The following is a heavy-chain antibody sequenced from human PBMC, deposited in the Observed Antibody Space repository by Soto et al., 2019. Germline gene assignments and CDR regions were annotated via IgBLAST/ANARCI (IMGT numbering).Heavy chain of an antibody. Sequence: VQLLESGGGLVQPGGSLRLSCAASGFTFTTYAMCWVRQAPGKGLEWVAVIWYDGSNKYYADSVKGRFTISRDNSKNTLYLQMNSLRAEDTAVYYCARASKTSRHFDYWGQGTLVTVSS. V-gene: IGHV3-33*08. J-gene: IGHJ4*02. CDR2: IWYDGSNK. CDR3: ARASKTSRHFDY. CDR1: GFTFTTYA.